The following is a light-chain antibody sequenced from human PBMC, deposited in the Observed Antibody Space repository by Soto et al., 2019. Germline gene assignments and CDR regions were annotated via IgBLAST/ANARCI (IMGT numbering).Light chain of an antibody. V-gene: IGLV2-14*01. CDR1: SSDDGGYNY. Sequence: QSALTQPASVSGSPGQSITISCTGTSSDDGGYNYVSWYQQHPGKAPKLMIYEVSNRHSGVSNRFSGSKSGNTASLTISGLQAEDEADYYCSSYTSSSTLGVFGTGTKLTVL. CDR2: EVS. CDR3: SSYTSSSTLGV. J-gene: IGLJ1*01.